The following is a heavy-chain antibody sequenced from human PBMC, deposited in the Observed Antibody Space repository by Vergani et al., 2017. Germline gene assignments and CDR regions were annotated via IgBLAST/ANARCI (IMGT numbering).Heavy chain of an antibody. V-gene: IGHV5-51*01. CDR2: IYPGDSDT. CDR3: ARQVSGIAAAGLFDY. CDR1: GYSFTSYW. J-gene: IGHJ4*02. D-gene: IGHD6-13*01. Sequence: EVQLVQSGAEVKKPGESLKISCKGSGYSFTSYWIGWVRPLPGKGLEWMGIIYPGDSDTRYSPSFQGQVTISADKSISTAYLQWSSLKASDTAMYYCARQVSGIAAAGLFDYWGQGTLVTVSS.